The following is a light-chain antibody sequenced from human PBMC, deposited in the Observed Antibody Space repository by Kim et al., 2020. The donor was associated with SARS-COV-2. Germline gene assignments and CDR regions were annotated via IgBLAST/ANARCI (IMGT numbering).Light chain of an antibody. CDR2: SDT. V-gene: IGLV1-44*01. CDR1: SANIGGNT. CDR3: SAWDDSLNGGYV. Sequence: RGTISCSGRSANIGGNTAKWYHHLQGRAPSILFNSDTQRPSGGAARFFGSTPATSASLVTSGLQPEDDAAYYCSAWDDSLNGGYVFGAGTQVTVL. J-gene: IGLJ1*01.